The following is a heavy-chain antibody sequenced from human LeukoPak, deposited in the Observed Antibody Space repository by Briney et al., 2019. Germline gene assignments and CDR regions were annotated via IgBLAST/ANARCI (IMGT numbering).Heavy chain of an antibody. V-gene: IGHV3-48*01. J-gene: IGHJ4*02. CDR1: GFTFSSYS. CDR3: ARDLSSSADY. CDR2: ISSSSSTI. Sequence: GGSLRLPCAASGFTFSSYSMNWVRQAPGKGLEWVSYISSSSSTIYYADSVKGRFTISRDNAKNSLYLQMNSLRAEDTAVYYCARDLSSSADYWGQGTLVTVSS. D-gene: IGHD6-6*01.